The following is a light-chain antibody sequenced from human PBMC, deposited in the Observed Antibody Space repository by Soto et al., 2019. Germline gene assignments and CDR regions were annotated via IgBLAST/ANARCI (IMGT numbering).Light chain of an antibody. J-gene: IGKJ1*01. CDR3: QQYNTFWT. CDR2: DAS. Sequence: DIHMTQSPSALSASVGDRVTITCRASQSISSWLAWYQQKPGKAPRLLIYDASYLERGVPSRFSGSGSGTDFTLTISDLQPDDLGTYYCQQYNTFWTFGPGTKV. V-gene: IGKV1-5*01. CDR1: QSISSW.